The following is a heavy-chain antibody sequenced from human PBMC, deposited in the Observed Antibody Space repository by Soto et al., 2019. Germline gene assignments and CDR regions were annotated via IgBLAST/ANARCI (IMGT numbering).Heavy chain of an antibody. Sequence: XGSLRRSCIVPGFSISNHALTWVRQAPGKGLEWVSSISSTGSKTYYADSIKGRFTISRDNSKNTVFLQMNSLRPDDMAFYFCAREPKPFLTGYYDLWGQGTLATVSS. D-gene: IGHD3-9*01. J-gene: IGHJ4*02. CDR2: ISSTGSKT. CDR1: GFSISNHA. V-gene: IGHV3-23*01. CDR3: AREPKPFLTGYYDL.